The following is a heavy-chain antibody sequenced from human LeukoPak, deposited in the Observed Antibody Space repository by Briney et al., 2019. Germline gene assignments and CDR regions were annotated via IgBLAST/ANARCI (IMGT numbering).Heavy chain of an antibody. J-gene: IGHJ2*01. CDR2: IIPVLGLA. CDR3: AREAGDYWYFDI. Sequence: SVKVSCKASGGSFNTFGISWVRRAPGQGLEWMGRIIPVLGLASYAQRFQDRVTITADKFTGAAYMELSSLRSEDTAVYFCAREAGDYWYFDIWGRGTLVTVSS. D-gene: IGHD4-17*01. V-gene: IGHV1-69*04. CDR1: GGSFNTFG.